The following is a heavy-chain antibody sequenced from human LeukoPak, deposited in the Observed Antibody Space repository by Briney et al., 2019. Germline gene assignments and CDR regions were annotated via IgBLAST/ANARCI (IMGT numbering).Heavy chain of an antibody. V-gene: IGHV4-4*07. D-gene: IGHD1-26*01. CDR3: ARMYSGTYGGIDY. Sequence: SETRSLTCTVSGGSMDSYYWSWIRQPAGKGLEWIGRVYSSGSTNYNPSLKSRVTMSVDTSRNQFSLKLSSVSAADTAVYYCARMYSGTYGGIDYWGQGTLVTVSS. J-gene: IGHJ4*02. CDR1: GGSMDSYY. CDR2: VYSSGST.